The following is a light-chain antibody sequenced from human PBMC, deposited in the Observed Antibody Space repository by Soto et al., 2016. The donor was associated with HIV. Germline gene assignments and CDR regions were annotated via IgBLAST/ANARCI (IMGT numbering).Light chain of an antibody. CDR2: MGS. J-gene: IGKJ1*01. CDR3: MQGRQSPWT. CDR1: QSLLHGDKNNY. Sequence: EIVLTQSPLSLSVIPGEPASISCRATQSLLHGDKNNYLIWFLQKPGQSPQLLISMGSRRASGVPDRFSGRGSATVFTLEISRVETEDVGIYYCMQGRQSPWTFGQGPRWNS. V-gene: IGKV2-28*01.